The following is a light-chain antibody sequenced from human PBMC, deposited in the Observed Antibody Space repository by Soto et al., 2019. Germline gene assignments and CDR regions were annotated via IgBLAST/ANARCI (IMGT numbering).Light chain of an antibody. CDR2: GVF. Sequence: ETVLTQSPGTVSLSPGERATLSCTTSQTVNSDYLAWYQQKPGQAPRLLIYGVFNRATGIPDRFSGSGSGKYFTLTISGLEPEDSAVYYCQHYDGSPRTFGQGTNLDI. CDR1: QTVNSDY. V-gene: IGKV3-20*01. CDR3: QHYDGSPRT. J-gene: IGKJ2*01.